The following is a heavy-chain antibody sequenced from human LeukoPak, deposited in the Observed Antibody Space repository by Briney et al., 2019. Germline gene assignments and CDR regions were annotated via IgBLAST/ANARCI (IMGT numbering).Heavy chain of an antibody. D-gene: IGHD2-2*02. J-gene: IGHJ3*02. CDR1: GFTFSSYA. CDR3: AKAPYCSSTSCYNEGDAFDI. CDR2: ISGSGGST. V-gene: IGHV3-23*01. Sequence: GGSLRLSCAASGFTFSSYAMSWVRQAPGKGLEWVSAISGSGGSTYYADSVKGRFTISRDNSKNTLYLQMNSLRAEDTAVYYCAKAPYCSSTSCYNEGDAFDIWGQGTMVTVSS.